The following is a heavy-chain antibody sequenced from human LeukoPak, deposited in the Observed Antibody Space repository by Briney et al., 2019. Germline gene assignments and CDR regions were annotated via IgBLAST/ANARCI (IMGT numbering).Heavy chain of an antibody. Sequence: ASVKVSCKASGGTFSSYAISWVRQAPGQGLEWMGIINPGGGSTSYAQKFQGRVTMTRDTSTSTIYMELSSLRSEDTAVYYCARDSGYYYYGMDVWGQGTTVTVSS. CDR1: GGTFSSYA. J-gene: IGHJ6*02. CDR2: INPGGGST. D-gene: IGHD6-19*01. V-gene: IGHV1-46*01. CDR3: ARDSGYYYYGMDV.